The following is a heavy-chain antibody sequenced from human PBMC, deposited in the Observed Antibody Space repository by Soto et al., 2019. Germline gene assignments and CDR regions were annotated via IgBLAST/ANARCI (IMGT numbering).Heavy chain of an antibody. CDR2: INPSGST. D-gene: IGHD6-13*01. CDR1: GGSFSGDY. CDR3: ARGRHEYSSSWYVD. J-gene: IGHJ4*02. Sequence: SETLSLTCAVYGGSFSGDYWSCIRQPPGKGLEWIGEINPSGSTNYNPSLKSRVTISVDTSKNQFSLKLTSVTAADTAVYYCARGRHEYSSSWYVDWGQGPLVTVSS. V-gene: IGHV4-34*01.